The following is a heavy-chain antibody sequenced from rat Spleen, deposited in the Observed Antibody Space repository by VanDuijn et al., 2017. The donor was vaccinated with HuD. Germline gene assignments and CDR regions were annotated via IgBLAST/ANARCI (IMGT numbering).Heavy chain of an antibody. V-gene: IGHV5S23*01. CDR1: GFTFSNYG. CDR3: VREERGVDY. CDR2: ISTRGGST. J-gene: IGHJ2*01. Sequence: EVQLVESGGGLVQPGRSLKLSCVASGFTFSNYGMAWVRQAPKKGLEWVAYISTRGGSTYYRDSVKGRFTISRDNVESILYLQMSKLGSEDTAIYYCVREERGVDYWGQGVMVTVSS.